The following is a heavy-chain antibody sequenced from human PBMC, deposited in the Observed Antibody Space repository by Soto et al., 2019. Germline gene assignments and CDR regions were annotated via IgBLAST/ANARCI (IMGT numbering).Heavy chain of an antibody. J-gene: IGHJ4*02. Sequence: DVQLLESGGSLVQPGGSLRLSCAASGFTFNAYSLSWVRQALGKGLEWVSAISTTGGSTYYADSVKGRFTISRDNSQNTLSLQMSSLRAEDTAVYFCARPDGSTYSFRYWGQGTLVTVSS. D-gene: IGHD3-10*01. V-gene: IGHV3-23*01. CDR2: ISTTGGST. CDR3: ARPDGSTYSFRY. CDR1: GFTFNAYS.